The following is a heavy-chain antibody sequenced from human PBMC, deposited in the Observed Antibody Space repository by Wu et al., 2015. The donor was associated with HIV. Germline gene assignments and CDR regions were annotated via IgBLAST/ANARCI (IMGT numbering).Heavy chain of an antibody. CDR1: GYFFSEFY. J-gene: IGHJ5*02. CDR3: AREGVDAFHP. V-gene: IGHV1-18*01. CDR2: ISANNGDT. D-gene: IGHD5-12*01. Sequence: QVQLVQSGPEFKEPGASVKVSCKGSGYFFSEFYTHWVRQAPGHGPEWMGWISANNGDTSYAQKFQGRVTVTTDTSTTTSYMELRSLKSDDTAIYYCAREGVDAFHPWGQGTLVTVSS.